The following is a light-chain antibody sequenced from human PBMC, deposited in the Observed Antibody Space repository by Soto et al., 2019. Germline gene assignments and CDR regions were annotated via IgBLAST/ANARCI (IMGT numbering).Light chain of an antibody. Sequence: IWMTQSPVTLSVSPGERVTLSCWASQSVSSNLAWYQQKPGQAPSLLIYGAFTRATGIPARLSGTGYGTELTITISSMQYEDFELYYCQQYNDWPLTFGQGTKVDIK. V-gene: IGKV3-15*01. CDR3: QQYNDWPLT. CDR1: QSVSSN. CDR2: GAF. J-gene: IGKJ1*01.